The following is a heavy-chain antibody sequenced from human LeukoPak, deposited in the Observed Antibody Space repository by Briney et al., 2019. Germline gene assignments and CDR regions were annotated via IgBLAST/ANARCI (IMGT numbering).Heavy chain of an antibody. Sequence: GASVKVSCKASGYTFTSYDINWVRQATGQGLEWMGWMNPNSGNTGYAQKFQGRVTITRNTSISTAYMELSSLRSEDTAVYYCARLLSTGSGVDYWGQGTLVTVSS. D-gene: IGHD3-10*01. CDR3: ARLLSTGSGVDY. V-gene: IGHV1-8*03. J-gene: IGHJ4*02. CDR2: MNPNSGNT. CDR1: GYTFTSYD.